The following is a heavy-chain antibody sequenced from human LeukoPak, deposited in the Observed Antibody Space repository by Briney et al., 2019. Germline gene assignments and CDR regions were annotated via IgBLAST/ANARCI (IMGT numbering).Heavy chain of an antibody. V-gene: IGHV1-69*13. J-gene: IGHJ4*02. D-gene: IGHD3-22*01. CDR1: GGTFSSYA. CDR2: IIPIFGTA. CDR3: ARGGGYYDSSGHTTFDY. Sequence: ASVKVSCKASGGTFSSYAISWVRQAPGQGLEWMGGIIPIFGTANYAQKFQGRVTITADESTSTAYMKLSSLRSEDTAVYYCARGGGYYDSSGHTTFDYWGQGTLVTVPS.